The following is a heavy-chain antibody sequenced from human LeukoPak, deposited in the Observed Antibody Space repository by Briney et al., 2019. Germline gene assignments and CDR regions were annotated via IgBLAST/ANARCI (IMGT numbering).Heavy chain of an antibody. D-gene: IGHD4-23*01. J-gene: IGHJ5*02. V-gene: IGHV4-59*12. CDR1: GGSISSFF. CDR3: ARERSSSGGHNWFDP. CDR2: VYYTGVT. Sequence: SETLSLTCTVSGGSISSFFWSWIRQPPGKGLEWIGSVYYTGVTSTNPFFRSRMSISVDTSKNQFSLNLTSVTAADAAVYYCARERSSSGGHNWFDPWGQGTLVTVSS.